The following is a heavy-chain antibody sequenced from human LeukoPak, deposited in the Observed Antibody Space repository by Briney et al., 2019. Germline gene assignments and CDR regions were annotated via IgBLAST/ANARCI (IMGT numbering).Heavy chain of an antibody. CDR3: ARAPPTYHYDSSGYSPFDY. CDR2: IYYSGST. D-gene: IGHD3-22*01. Sequence: SETLSLTCTVSGGSISSGGYYWSWIRQHPGKGLGWIGYIYYSGSTYYNPSLKSRVTISVDTSKNQFSLKLSSVTAADTAVYYCARAPPTYHYDSSGYSPFDYWGQGTLVTVSS. V-gene: IGHV4-31*03. CDR1: GGSISSGGYY. J-gene: IGHJ4*02.